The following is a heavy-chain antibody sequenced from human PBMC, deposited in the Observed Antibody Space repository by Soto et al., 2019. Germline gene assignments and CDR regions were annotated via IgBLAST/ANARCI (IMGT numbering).Heavy chain of an antibody. V-gene: IGHV4-30-2*01. J-gene: IGHJ4*02. CDR3: ARLWTTVANDY. CDR2: IYHSGST. Sequence: SDTLSLTCAVSGGSISSGGYSWSWIRQPPGKGLEWIGYIYHSGSTYYNPSLKSRVTISVDRSKNQFSLKLSSVTAADTAVYYCARLWTTVANDYWGQGTLVTVSS. CDR1: GGSISSGGYS. D-gene: IGHD4-17*01.